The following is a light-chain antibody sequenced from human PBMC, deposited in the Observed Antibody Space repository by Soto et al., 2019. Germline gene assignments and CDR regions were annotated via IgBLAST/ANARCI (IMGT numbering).Light chain of an antibody. Sequence: QSALTQPASVSGSPGQSITISCTGTSSDVGGYNYVSWYHQHPGKAPKLMIYEVSNRPSGVSNRFSGSKSGNTASLTISGLQAEDGADYYCSSYTSSSTRVFGGGTKVTVL. V-gene: IGLV2-14*01. J-gene: IGLJ2*01. CDR2: EVS. CDR3: SSYTSSSTRV. CDR1: SSDVGGYNY.